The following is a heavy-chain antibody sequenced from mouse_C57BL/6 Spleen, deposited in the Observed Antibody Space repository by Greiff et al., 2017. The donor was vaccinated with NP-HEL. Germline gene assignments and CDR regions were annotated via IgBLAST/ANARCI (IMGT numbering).Heavy chain of an antibody. J-gene: IGHJ1*03. D-gene: IGHD1-2*01. Sequence: EVKLVESGPELVKPGASVKISCKASGYSFTDYNMNWVKQSNGKSLEWIGVINPNYGTTSYNQKFKGKATLTVDQSSSTAYMQLNSLTSEDSAVYYCARDSITTAEGWYFDVWGTGTTVTVSS. CDR3: ARDSITTAEGWYFDV. CDR1: GYSFTDYN. CDR2: INPNYGTT. V-gene: IGHV1-39*01.